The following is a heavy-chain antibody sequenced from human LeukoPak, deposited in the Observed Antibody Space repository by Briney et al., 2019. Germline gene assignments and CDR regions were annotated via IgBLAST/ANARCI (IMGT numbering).Heavy chain of an antibody. J-gene: IGHJ4*02. Sequence: GGSLRLSCAASGFTFSSYSMNWVRQAPGKGLEWVSSISSSSSYIYYADSVKGRFTISRDNAKNSLYLQMNSLRAEDTAVYYCARDVPSLNYDFWTMTDYWGQGTLVTVSS. V-gene: IGHV3-21*01. CDR1: GFTFSSYS. D-gene: IGHD3-3*01. CDR3: ARDVPSLNYDFWTMTDY. CDR2: ISSSSSYI.